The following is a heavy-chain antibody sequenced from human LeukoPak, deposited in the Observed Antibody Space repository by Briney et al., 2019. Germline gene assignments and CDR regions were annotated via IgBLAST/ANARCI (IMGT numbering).Heavy chain of an antibody. CDR2: IYYSGST. Sequence: SETLSLTCTVSGGSISSYYWSWIRQPPGKGLEWIGYIYYSGSTNYNPSLKSRVTMSVDTSKNQFSLKLSSVTAADTAVYYCARDHTRFSNWFDPWGQGTLVTVSS. D-gene: IGHD3-16*01. CDR3: ARDHTRFSNWFDP. V-gene: IGHV4-59*12. J-gene: IGHJ5*02. CDR1: GGSISSYY.